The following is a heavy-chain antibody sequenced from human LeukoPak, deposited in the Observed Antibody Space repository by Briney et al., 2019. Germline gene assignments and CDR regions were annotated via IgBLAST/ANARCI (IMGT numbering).Heavy chain of an antibody. Sequence: GGSLRLSCAASGFTFSSYGMHWVRQAPGKGLEWVAVISYDGSNKYYADSVKGRFTISRDNSKNTLYLQMNSLRAEDTAVYYCARDLAYGSEDGMDVWGQGTTVTVSS. CDR2: ISYDGSNK. CDR1: GFTFSSYG. CDR3: ARDLAYGSEDGMDV. J-gene: IGHJ6*02. D-gene: IGHD3-10*01. V-gene: IGHV3-30*03.